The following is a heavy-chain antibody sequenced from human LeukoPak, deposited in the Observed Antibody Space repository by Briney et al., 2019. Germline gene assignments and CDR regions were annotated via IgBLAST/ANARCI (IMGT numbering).Heavy chain of an antibody. Sequence: SETLSLTCAVYGGSFSGYYWSWIRQPPGKGLEWNGEINHSGSTNYNPSLKSRVTISVDTSKNQFSLKLSSVTAADTAVYYCARNDRGWVATINFDYWGQGTLVTVSS. D-gene: IGHD5-12*01. CDR2: INHSGST. CDR3: ARNDRGWVATINFDY. CDR1: GGSFSGYY. J-gene: IGHJ4*02. V-gene: IGHV4-34*01.